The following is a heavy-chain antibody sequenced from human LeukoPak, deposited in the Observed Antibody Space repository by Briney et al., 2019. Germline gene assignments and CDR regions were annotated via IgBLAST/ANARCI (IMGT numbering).Heavy chain of an antibody. CDR2: IKGKTDGGTT. Sequence: AGGSPRLSCAASGFTFSNAWMSWVRQAPGKGLEWVGRIKGKTDGGTTDYAAPVKGRFTISRDDSKNTLYLQMNSLKTEDTAVYYCTATMVRGVNSFYYFDYWGQGTLVTVSS. D-gene: IGHD3-10*01. J-gene: IGHJ4*02. CDR1: GFTFSNAW. V-gene: IGHV3-15*01. CDR3: TATMVRGVNSFYYFDY.